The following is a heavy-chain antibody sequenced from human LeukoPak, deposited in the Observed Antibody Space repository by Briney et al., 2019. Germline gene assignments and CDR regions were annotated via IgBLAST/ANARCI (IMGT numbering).Heavy chain of an antibody. CDR3: ARGRRKSYDFWSGYSFQH. Sequence: SETLSLTCTVSGGSISSSSYYWGWIRQPPGKGLEWIGSIYYSGSTYYNPSLKSRVTISVDTSKNQFSLKLSSVTAADTAVYYCARGRRKSYDFWSGYSFQHWGQGTLVTVSS. V-gene: IGHV4-39*07. CDR1: GGSISSSSYY. D-gene: IGHD3-3*01. CDR2: IYYSGST. J-gene: IGHJ1*01.